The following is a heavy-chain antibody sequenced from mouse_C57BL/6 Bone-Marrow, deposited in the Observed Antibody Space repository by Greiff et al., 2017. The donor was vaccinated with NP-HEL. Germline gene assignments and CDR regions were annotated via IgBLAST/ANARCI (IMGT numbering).Heavy chain of an antibody. CDR1: GFTFSSYG. J-gene: IGHJ4*01. D-gene: IGHD1-1*01. Sequence: EVMLVESGGDLVKPGGSLKLSCAASGFTFSSYGMSWVRQTPDKRLEWVATISSGGSYTYYPDSVKGRFTISRDNAKNTLYLQMSSLKSEDTAMYYCAGVITTVPYAMDYWGQGTSVTVSS. CDR3: AGVITTVPYAMDY. CDR2: ISSGGSYT. V-gene: IGHV5-6*01.